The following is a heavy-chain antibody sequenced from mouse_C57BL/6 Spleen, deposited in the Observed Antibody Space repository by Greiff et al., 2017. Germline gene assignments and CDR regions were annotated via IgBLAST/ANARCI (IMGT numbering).Heavy chain of an antibody. V-gene: IGHV1-53*01. D-gene: IGHD2-4*01. CDR2: INPSNGGT. Sequence: QVQLQQPGTELVKPGASVKLSCKASGYTFTSYWMHWVKQRPGQGLEWIGNINPSNGGTNYNEKFKSKATLTVDKSSSTAYRQLSSLTSEDSAVYYCAREGGAYYDYDEFAYWGQGTLVTVSA. CDR3: AREGGAYYDYDEFAY. J-gene: IGHJ3*01. CDR1: GYTFTSYW.